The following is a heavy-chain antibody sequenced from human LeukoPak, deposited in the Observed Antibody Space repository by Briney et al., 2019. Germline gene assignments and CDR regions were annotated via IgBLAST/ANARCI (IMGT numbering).Heavy chain of an antibody. V-gene: IGHV3-48*03. CDR3: ASTVTNDY. J-gene: IGHJ4*02. CDR1: GFTFSDYE. Sequence: GGSLRLSCAASGFTFSDYEMNWVRQAPGKGLEWVSYISIGGSTIYYADSVKGRFTISRDNAKNSLYLQMNSLRAEDTAVYYCASTVTNDYWGQGTLVTVSS. D-gene: IGHD4-17*01. CDR2: ISIGGSTI.